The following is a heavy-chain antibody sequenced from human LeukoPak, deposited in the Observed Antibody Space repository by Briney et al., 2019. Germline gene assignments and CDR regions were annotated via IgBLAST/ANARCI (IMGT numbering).Heavy chain of an antibody. V-gene: IGHV1-58*02. CDR2: IVVGSGNT. D-gene: IGHD2-2*01. Sequence: GASVKVSCKASGFTFTSSAMQWVRQARGQRLEWIGWIVVGSGNTNYAQKFQERVTITRDMSTSTAYMELSSLRSEDTAVYYCAARGSTLSGPIDYWGQGTQVTVSS. CDR1: GFTFTSSA. CDR3: AARGSTLSGPIDY. J-gene: IGHJ4*02.